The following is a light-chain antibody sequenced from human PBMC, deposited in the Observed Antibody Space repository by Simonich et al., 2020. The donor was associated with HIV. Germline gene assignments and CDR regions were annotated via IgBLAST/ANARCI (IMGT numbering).Light chain of an antibody. CDR3: SSYTSSSTWV. CDR2: DVS. Sequence: QSALTQPASVSGSPGQSITISCTRTSSDVGGYNYVSCYQQHPAKAPKLMIYDVSKRPSGVSIRFSGSKSGNTASLTISGLQAEDEADYYCSSYTSSSTWVFGGGTKLTVL. J-gene: IGLJ3*02. V-gene: IGLV2-14*03. CDR1: SSDVGGYNY.